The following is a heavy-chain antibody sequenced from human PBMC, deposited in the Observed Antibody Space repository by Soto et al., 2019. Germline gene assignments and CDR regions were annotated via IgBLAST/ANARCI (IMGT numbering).Heavy chain of an antibody. CDR1: GGSFSGYY. V-gene: IGHV4-34*01. CDR2: INHSGNT. D-gene: IGHD2-2*01. J-gene: IGHJ6*02. CDR3: ESSGPAVLKGFYYPDMDV. Sequence: SETLSLTCSIYGGSFSGYYWSWIRQPPGKGLEWIGEINHSGNTNYNPSLKSRVTISVDTSNNQFSLKLNSVTAADTAVYYCESSGPAVLKGFYYPDMDVWGQGTTVTVSS.